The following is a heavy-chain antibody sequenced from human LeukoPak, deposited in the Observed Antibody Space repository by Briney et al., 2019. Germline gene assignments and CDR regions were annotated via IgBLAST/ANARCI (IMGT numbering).Heavy chain of an antibody. CDR1: GYTFTGYY. Sequence: ASVKVSCKASGYTFTGYYMYWVRQAPGQGLEWMGMINPSGGSTSYAQKFQVRVTMTRDMSTTTVYMELRSLRSDDTAVYYCARDPLRNVDWLGVDYYMDVWGKGTTVTVSS. CDR2: INPSGGST. J-gene: IGHJ6*03. D-gene: IGHD3-9*01. V-gene: IGHV1-46*01. CDR3: ARDPLRNVDWLGVDYYMDV.